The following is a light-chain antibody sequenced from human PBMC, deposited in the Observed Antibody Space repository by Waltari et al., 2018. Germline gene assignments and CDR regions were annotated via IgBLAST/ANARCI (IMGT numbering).Light chain of an antibody. V-gene: IGKV3-15*01. CDR1: QSVSSN. CDR2: GAS. J-gene: IGKJ1*01. CDR3: QQYNNWPAGT. Sequence: EIVMTQSPATLSVSPGERATLSCRASQSVSSNLAWYQQNPGQAPRLLIYGASTRATGSPARFSGSGARTECAINISSLQSEDIAVYYCQQYNNWPAGTFGQGTKVEIK.